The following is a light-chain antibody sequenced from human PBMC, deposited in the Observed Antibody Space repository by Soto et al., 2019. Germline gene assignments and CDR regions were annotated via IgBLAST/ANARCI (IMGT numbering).Light chain of an antibody. CDR3: AAWDDSLNAGV. Sequence: QSVLTQPPSASGTPGQRVTISCSGSSSNIGTDTVNWYQQLPGTAPQLLIYHITQRPSGVPDRFSGSKSGTSASLAISELQSEDEADYYCAAWDDSLNAGVFGGGTKLTVL. CDR1: SSNIGTDT. V-gene: IGLV1-44*01. CDR2: HIT. J-gene: IGLJ3*02.